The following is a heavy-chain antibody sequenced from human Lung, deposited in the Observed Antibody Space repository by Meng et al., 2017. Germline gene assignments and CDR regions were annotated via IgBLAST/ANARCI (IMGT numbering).Heavy chain of an antibody. Sequence: QVHLQQSGPGLFTLSQTLSLSCDISGYSVSSNSAAWNWIRQSPSRGLEWLVRTYYRSKWYNGYAVSVRSRITINPDTSKNQFSLQLNSVTPEDTAVYYCARSQQWLDYWGQETLVTVSS. CDR2: TYYRSKWYN. CDR3: ARSQQWLDY. CDR1: GYSVSSNSAA. V-gene: IGHV6-1*01. D-gene: IGHD6-19*01. J-gene: IGHJ4*02.